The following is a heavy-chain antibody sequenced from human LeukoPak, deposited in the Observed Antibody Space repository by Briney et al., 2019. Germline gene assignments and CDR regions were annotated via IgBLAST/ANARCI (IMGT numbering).Heavy chain of an antibody. CDR1: GLNFDDSA. V-gene: IGHV3-43*02. CDR3: AKESGKFDY. CDR2: ISADGGST. J-gene: IGHJ4*02. Sequence: GGSLRLSCVASGLNFDDSAMHWVRQAPGKGLEWVSLISADGGSTFSADSVKGRFSISRDNSKNSLYLQMNSLRSEDTTMYYCAKESGKFDYWGQGTLVAVSS.